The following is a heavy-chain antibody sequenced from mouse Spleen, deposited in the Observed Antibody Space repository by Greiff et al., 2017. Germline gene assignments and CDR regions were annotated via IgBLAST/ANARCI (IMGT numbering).Heavy chain of an antibody. J-gene: IGHJ4*01. CDR2: IWSGGST. CDR3: ARNAGYSNYVEAMDY. V-gene: IGHV2-2*01. CDR1: GFSLTSYG. D-gene: IGHD2-5*01. Sequence: VMLVESGPGLVQPSQSLSITCTVSGFSLTSYGVHWVRQSPGKGLEWLGVIWSGGSTDYNAAFISRLSISKDNSKSQVFFKMNSLQADDTAIYYCARNAGYSNYVEAMDYWGQGTSVTVSS.